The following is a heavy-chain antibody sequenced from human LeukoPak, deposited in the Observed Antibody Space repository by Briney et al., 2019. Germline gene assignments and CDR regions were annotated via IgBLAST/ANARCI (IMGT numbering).Heavy chain of an antibody. Sequence: SETLSLTCTVSGGSISSYYWSWIRQPPGKGLEWIGYIYYSGSTNYNPSLKSRVTISVDTSKNQFSLKLSSVTAADTAVYYCARGASVGANGYYFDYWGQGTLVTVSS. V-gene: IGHV4-59*12. CDR3: ARGASVGANGYYFDY. D-gene: IGHD1-26*01. J-gene: IGHJ4*02. CDR2: IYYSGST. CDR1: GGSISSYY.